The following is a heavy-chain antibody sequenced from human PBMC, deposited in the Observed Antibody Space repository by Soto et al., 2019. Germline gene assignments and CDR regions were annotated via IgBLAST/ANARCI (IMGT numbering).Heavy chain of an antibody. V-gene: IGHV4-31*03. CDR2: IHYSGST. CDR3: ARVRGYQLLGWFDP. CDR1: GVSINSGGYY. J-gene: IGHJ5*02. Sequence: SETLSLTCTVSGVSINSGGYYWTWVRQHPGKGLEWIGYIHYSGSTYYNPSLKSRVSMSVDTSKNHFSLGLSSVTAADTAVYYCARVRGYQLLGWFDPWGQGTLVTVSS. D-gene: IGHD2-2*01.